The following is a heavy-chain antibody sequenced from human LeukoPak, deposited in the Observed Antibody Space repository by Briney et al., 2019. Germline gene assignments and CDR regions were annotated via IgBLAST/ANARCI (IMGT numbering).Heavy chain of an antibody. V-gene: IGHV4-31*03. J-gene: IGHJ5*02. CDR3: ARVRSTGVNYRGLFDP. CDR2: MDYSGNT. CDR1: GCSINSANYY. Sequence: SQTLSLTCTVSGCSINSANYYWSWIRQNPGRGLEWIGNMDYSGNTYYNPALTSRVNISLATSKDHFSLKLSSVTAADTAIYYCARVRSTGVNYRGLFDPWGQGALITVSS. D-gene: IGHD2-8*02.